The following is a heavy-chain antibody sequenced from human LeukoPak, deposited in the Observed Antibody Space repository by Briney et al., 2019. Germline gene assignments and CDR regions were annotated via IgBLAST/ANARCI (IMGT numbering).Heavy chain of an antibody. Sequence: KAGGSLRLSCAASGFTFSDYYMSWIRQAPGKGLEWVSYISSSGSTIYHADSVKGRFTIPRDNAKNSLYLQMNSLRAEDTAVYYCARDIYDSSGDAFDIWGQGTMVTVSS. D-gene: IGHD3-22*01. V-gene: IGHV3-11*04. CDR3: ARDIYDSSGDAFDI. J-gene: IGHJ3*02. CDR2: ISSSGSTI. CDR1: GFTFSDYY.